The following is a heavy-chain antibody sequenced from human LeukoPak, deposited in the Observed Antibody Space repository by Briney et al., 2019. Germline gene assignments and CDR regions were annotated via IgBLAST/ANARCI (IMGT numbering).Heavy chain of an antibody. CDR2: ISSSSKYI. V-gene: IGHV3-21*01. CDR1: GFTFSSYS. CDR3: ARGDSSGYSRYCFDY. D-gene: IGHD3-22*01. Sequence: GGSLRLSCAASGFTFSSYSMNWVRQAPGKGLEWVSYISSSSKYIYYAHSVKGRFTISRDNAKNPLYLQMNRLRAEDTVVYYCARGDSSGYSRYCFDYWRQGSLVTVSS. J-gene: IGHJ4*02.